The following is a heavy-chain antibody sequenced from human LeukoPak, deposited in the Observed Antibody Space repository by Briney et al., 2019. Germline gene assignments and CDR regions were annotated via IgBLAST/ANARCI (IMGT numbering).Heavy chain of an antibody. V-gene: IGHV4-30-4*01. CDR1: GGSISSGDYY. Sequence: SQTLSLTCTVSGGSISSGDYYWSWIRQPPGKGLEWIGYIYYSGSTYYNPSLKSRVTITVDTSQNQFSLKLSSVTAADTAVYYCARGRGVHYYDFWSGSLNWFDPWGQGTLVTVSS. CDR3: ARGRGVHYYDFWSGSLNWFDP. D-gene: IGHD3-3*01. CDR2: IYYSGST. J-gene: IGHJ5*02.